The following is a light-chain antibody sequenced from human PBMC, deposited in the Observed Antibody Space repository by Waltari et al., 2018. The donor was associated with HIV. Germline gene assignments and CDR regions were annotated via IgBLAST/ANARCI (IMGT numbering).Light chain of an antibody. CDR2: EVS. CDR3: SSYTSSSTRV. J-gene: IGLJ3*02. Sequence: QSALTQPASVSGSPGQSLTTSCTGTSSDVGGYNYVSWYQQHPGKAPKPMIYEVSNRPSGVSNRFSGSKSGNTASLTISGLQAEDEADYYCSSYTSSSTRVFGGGTNLTVL. CDR1: SSDVGGYNY. V-gene: IGLV2-14*01.